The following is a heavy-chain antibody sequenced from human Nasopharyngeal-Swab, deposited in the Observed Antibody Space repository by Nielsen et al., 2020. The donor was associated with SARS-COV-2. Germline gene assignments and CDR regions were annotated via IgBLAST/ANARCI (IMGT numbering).Heavy chain of an antibody. Sequence: ASVKVSCKASGYDFTGYSIHWVRQAPGQRLEWMGYINAGNGDTKYSQKFQGRIIITKDTSAGTAYVEVSSLRSGDTGVYYCARGIAGHSETYWGQGTLVTVSS. J-gene: IGHJ4*02. CDR1: GYDFTGYS. V-gene: IGHV1-3*01. D-gene: IGHD5-12*01. CDR3: ARGIAGHSETY. CDR2: INAGNGDT.